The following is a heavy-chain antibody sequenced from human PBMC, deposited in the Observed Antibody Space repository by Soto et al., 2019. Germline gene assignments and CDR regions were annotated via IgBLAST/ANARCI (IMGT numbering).Heavy chain of an antibody. CDR2: IHPKSGGT. CDR1: GYTFTDYY. D-gene: IGHD2-2*01. V-gene: IGHV1-2*02. Sequence: QVRLVQSGTEVKKPGASVTISCKTSGYTFTDYYLHWVRQAPGQGLEWMGWIHPKSGGTRFAQQFQGRVSMTGDTSVSTAYMELTGLTSADTAVYYCARDKGGVIVVVPTTKPSNCLDPWGQGTLVTVSS. J-gene: IGHJ5*02. CDR3: ARDKGGVIVVVPTTKPSNCLDP.